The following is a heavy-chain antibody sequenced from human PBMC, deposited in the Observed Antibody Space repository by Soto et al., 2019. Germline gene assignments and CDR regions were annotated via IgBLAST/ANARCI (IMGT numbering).Heavy chain of an antibody. J-gene: IGHJ4*02. V-gene: IGHV3-21*01. Sequence: LRLSCAASGFTFSSYSMNWVRQAPGKGLEWVSSISSSSSYIYYADSVKGRFTISRDNAKNSLYLQMNSLRAEDTAVYYCARDPHLPFRITMVRGLICSLYRGPGTLVTV. CDR1: GFTFSSYS. CDR3: ARDPHLPFRITMVRGLICSLY. D-gene: IGHD3-10*01. CDR2: ISSSSSYI.